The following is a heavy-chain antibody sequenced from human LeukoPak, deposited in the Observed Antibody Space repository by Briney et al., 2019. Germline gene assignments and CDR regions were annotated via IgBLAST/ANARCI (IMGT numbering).Heavy chain of an antibody. D-gene: IGHD3-3*01. Sequence: GGSLRLSCAASGFTFSSYWMSWVRQAPGKGLEWVANIKQNGSEKYYVDSVKGRFTISRDNAKNSLYLQMNSLRAEDTAVYYCASLGVGYYDFWSGYYSDYYYYMDVWGKGTTVTVSS. J-gene: IGHJ6*03. CDR3: ASLGVGYYDFWSGYYSDYYYYMDV. CDR2: IKQNGSEK. V-gene: IGHV3-7*01. CDR1: GFTFSSYW.